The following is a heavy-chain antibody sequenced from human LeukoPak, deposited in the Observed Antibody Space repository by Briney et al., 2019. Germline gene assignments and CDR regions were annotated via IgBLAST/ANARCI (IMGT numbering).Heavy chain of an antibody. J-gene: IGHJ4*02. CDR3: ARARPVAHFDY. V-gene: IGHV1-46*01. Sequence: ASVKVSCKASGYTFTSYYMHWVRQAPGQGLEWMGIINPSGGSTSYAQKFQGRVTMTRDTSTSTVYMELSSLRSEDTAVCYCARARPVAHFDYWGQGTLVTVSS. CDR2: INPSGGST. CDR1: GYTFTSYY. D-gene: IGHD6-19*01.